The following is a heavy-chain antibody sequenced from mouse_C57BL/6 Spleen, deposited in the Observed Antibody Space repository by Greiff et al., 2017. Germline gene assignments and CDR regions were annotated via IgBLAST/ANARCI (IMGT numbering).Heavy chain of an antibody. Sequence: QVQLQQSGPGLVQPSQSLSITCTVSGFSLTSYGVHWVRQSPGKGLEWLGVIWSGGSTDYNAAVISRLSISKDNSKSQVFFKMNSLQADDTALYYCARNEDGYYFYCWGQGTTLSVSS. J-gene: IGHJ2*01. CDR3: ARNEDGYYFYC. V-gene: IGHV2-2*01. CDR2: IWSGGST. D-gene: IGHD2-3*01. CDR1: GFSLTSYG.